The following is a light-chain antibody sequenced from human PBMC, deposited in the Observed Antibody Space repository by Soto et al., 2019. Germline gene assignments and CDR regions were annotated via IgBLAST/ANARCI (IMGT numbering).Light chain of an antibody. J-gene: IGKJ1*01. CDR2: ATD. CDR3: QQSYNTPQT. Sequence: DIKMTQSPSTLSAYVGDRVTITFRASQTITNYLNWYQQQSGKAPKLLIYATDTLQSGVPSRFSGSGSGTDYTLTISSLQPEDFATYYCQQSYNTPQTFGQGTKVGI. CDR1: QTITNY. V-gene: IGKV1-39*01.